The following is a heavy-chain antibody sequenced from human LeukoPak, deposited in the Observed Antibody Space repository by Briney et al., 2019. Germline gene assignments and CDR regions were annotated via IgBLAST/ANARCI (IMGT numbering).Heavy chain of an antibody. J-gene: IGHJ3*02. CDR2: IYYSGST. Sequence: SETLSLTCTVSGGSISSYYWSWIRQPPGKGLEWIGYIYYSGSTNYNPSLKSRVTISVDTSENQFSLKLSSVTAADTAVYYCAREDSADAFDIWAKGQWSPSLQ. CDR3: AREDSADAFDI. V-gene: IGHV4-59*01. CDR1: GGSISSYY.